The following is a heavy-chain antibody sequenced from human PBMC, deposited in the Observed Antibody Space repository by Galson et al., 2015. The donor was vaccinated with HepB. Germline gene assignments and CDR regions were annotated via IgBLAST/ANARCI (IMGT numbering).Heavy chain of an antibody. CDR1: GYRFTSYW. Sequence: QSGAEVKKPGESLKISCECSGYRFTSYWIGWARQLPGKGLEWMGVIYPGDSHTRYSPSFQGQVTISVDKSISTAFLPWGSLGASDTAMYYCARVREVRPAVIATHYFDYWGQGTLVTVSS. CDR3: ARVREVRPAVIATHYFDY. J-gene: IGHJ4*02. D-gene: IGHD2-2*01. CDR2: IYPGDSHT. V-gene: IGHV5-51*03.